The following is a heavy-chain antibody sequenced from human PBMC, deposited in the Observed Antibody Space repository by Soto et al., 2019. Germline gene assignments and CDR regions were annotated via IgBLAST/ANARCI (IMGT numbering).Heavy chain of an antibody. V-gene: IGHV4-59*01. Sequence: SETLSLTCTVSGGSISSYYWSWIRQPPGKGLEWIGYIYYSGSTNYNPSLKSRVAMSVDTSKSQFSLKLSSVTAADTAVYYCAMSIAVAAYFDSWGQGTLVTVSS. CDR1: GGSISSYY. CDR3: AMSIAVAAYFDS. CDR2: IYYSGST. D-gene: IGHD6-19*01. J-gene: IGHJ4*02.